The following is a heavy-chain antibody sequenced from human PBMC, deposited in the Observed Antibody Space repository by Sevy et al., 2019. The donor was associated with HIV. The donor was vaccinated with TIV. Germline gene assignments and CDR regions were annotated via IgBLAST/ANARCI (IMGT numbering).Heavy chain of an antibody. CDR2: IRSKANNYAT. Sequence: GGSLRLSCAASGFTFGGSAMHWVRQASGKGLEWVGRIRSKANNYATAHAASVKGRFTISRDESKNTAYLQMNSLKTEDTAVYYCTRLGGTVVTPYYAMDVWGQGTTVTVSS. J-gene: IGHJ6*02. V-gene: IGHV3-73*01. CDR3: TRLGGTVVTPYYAMDV. CDR1: GFTFGGSA. D-gene: IGHD2-21*02.